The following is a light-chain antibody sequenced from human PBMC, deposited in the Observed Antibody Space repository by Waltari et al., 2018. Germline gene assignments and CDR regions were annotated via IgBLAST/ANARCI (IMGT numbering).Light chain of an antibody. V-gene: IGKV1-9*01. J-gene: IGKJ4*01. CDR1: QGISSY. Sequence: DIQLTQSPSFLSASVGDRVTITCRASQGISSYLAWYQQKPGKAPDVLISAASTLQSGVPSRFSGSGSGTEFTLTISSLQPEDFGTYYCQQLKTYPLTFGGGTKVEIK. CDR3: QQLKTYPLT. CDR2: AAS.